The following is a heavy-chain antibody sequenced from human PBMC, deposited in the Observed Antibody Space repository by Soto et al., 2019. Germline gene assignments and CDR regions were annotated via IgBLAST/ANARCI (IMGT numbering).Heavy chain of an antibody. CDR3: ARIYYDILSSYYPWEYYYHLDV. Sequence: PSETLSLTCTVSGGSISGNYWSWIRQPPGKGLEWIGYIYYSGSTNYNASLKSRVTISVDTSKNQFSLRLSSVTAADTAVYYCARIYYDILSSYYPWEYYYHLDVWGKGTTVTVSS. D-gene: IGHD3-9*01. CDR2: IYYSGST. J-gene: IGHJ6*03. CDR1: GGSISGNY. V-gene: IGHV4-59*01.